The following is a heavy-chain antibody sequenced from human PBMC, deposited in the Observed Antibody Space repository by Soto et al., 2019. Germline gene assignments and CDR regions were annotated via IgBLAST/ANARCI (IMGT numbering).Heavy chain of an antibody. J-gene: IGHJ4*02. CDR2: ISGSGGST. D-gene: IGHD3-10*01. Sequence: PGGSLRLSCAASGSTFSIYAMSWVRQGPGKGLEWVSAISGSGGSTYYADSVKGRFTISRDNSKNTLYLQMDSLRAEDTAVYYCAKDFRSSGRYFRLVANFFDYWGQGTLVTVSS. CDR3: AKDFRSSGRYFRLVANFFDY. CDR1: GSTFSIYA. V-gene: IGHV3-23*01.